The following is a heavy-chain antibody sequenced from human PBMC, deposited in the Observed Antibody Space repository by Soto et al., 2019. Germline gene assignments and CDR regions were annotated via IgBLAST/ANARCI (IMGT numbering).Heavy chain of an antibody. V-gene: IGHV6-1*01. CDR3: ARGGQGFDY. CDR1: MDSVYSSSAA. D-gene: IGHD2-15*01. Sequence: SQTLSLTYAISMDSVYSSSAAWNWISQSPSRGLEWLGRTYYRSKLFNNYALSVKSRITINPDTSKNQFSLQLNSVTPEDTAVYYWARGGQGFDYWGQGIXVTVSS. CDR2: TYYRSKLFN. J-gene: IGHJ4*02.